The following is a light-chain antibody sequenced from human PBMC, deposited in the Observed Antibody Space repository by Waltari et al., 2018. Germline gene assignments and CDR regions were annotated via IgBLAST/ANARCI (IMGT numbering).Light chain of an antibody. V-gene: IGKV2-28*01. Sequence: DIVMTQSPLSLPVTPGEPASLSFRSSQSLLDTNGHKYLDWYLQKPGQSPQLLIYLGSSRASGVPDRFSGSGSGSYFTLNISRVEAEDVGIYYCMQTLQAPRTFGQGTKLEIK. CDR2: LGS. CDR1: QSLLDTNGHKY. CDR3: MQTLQAPRT. J-gene: IGKJ2*01.